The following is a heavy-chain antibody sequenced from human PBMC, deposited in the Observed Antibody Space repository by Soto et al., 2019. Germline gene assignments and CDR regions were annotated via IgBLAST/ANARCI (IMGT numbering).Heavy chain of an antibody. V-gene: IGHV4-30-4*01. CDR3: ARAGYYDSSGYYESLFDY. CDR1: VGSISAGDYY. D-gene: IGHD3-22*01. Sequence: PSETLSLTCTVSVGSISAGDYYWAWIRQPPGKGLEWIGYIYYSGSTYYNPSLKSRVTISVDTSKNQFSLKLNSVTAADTAVYYCARAGYYDSSGYYESLFDYWGEGTLVTVSS. CDR2: IYYSGST. J-gene: IGHJ4*02.